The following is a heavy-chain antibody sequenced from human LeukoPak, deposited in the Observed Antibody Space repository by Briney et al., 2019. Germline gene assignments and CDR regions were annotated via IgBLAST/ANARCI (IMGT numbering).Heavy chain of an antibody. V-gene: IGHV1-2*02. D-gene: IGHD4-23*01. CDR2: ISPNSGDT. J-gene: IGHJ4*02. CDR1: GYTFTGYL. CDR3: ARDGHGGNSFDF. Sequence: GASVKVSCKASGYTFTGYLMHWVRQAPGQGLEWMGWISPNSGDTKYAQKFQDRVTMTRDTSISTAYMELSRLTSDDTAVYYCARDGHGGNSFDFWSQGTLVTVSS.